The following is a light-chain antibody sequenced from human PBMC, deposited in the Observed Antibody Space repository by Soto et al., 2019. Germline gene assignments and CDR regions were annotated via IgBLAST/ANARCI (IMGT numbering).Light chain of an antibody. CDR1: QSVSSY. V-gene: IGKV3-11*01. CDR2: DAS. J-gene: IGKJ1*01. CDR3: QQRSNWAVT. Sequence: EIVLTQSPGTLSLSPGERATLSCRASQSVSSYLAWYQQKPGQAPRLLIYDASTRATGISAGFSGSGSGTDFTLTISSLEPEDFAVNYCQQRSNWAVTFGQG.